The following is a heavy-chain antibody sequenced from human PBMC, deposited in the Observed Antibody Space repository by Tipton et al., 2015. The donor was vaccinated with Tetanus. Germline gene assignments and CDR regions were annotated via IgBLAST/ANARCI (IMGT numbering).Heavy chain of an antibody. D-gene: IGHD1-1*01. J-gene: IGHJ2*01. V-gene: IGHV4-31*03. CDR3: ARTQPIGWHFDL. Sequence: TLSLTCTVSGGSISSGAYYWSWIRQHPGKGLEWIGYIYYSGSTFYNPSLKSRVTISVDTSKNQFSLKLSSVTAADTAVYYCARTQPIGWHFDLWGRGTLLPVSS. CDR2: IYYSGST. CDR1: GGSISSGAYY.